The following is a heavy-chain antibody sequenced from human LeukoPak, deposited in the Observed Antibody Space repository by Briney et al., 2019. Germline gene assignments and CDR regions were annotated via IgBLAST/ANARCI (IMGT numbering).Heavy chain of an antibody. J-gene: IGHJ4*02. CDR3: ATRELRLIDY. D-gene: IGHD1-1*01. V-gene: IGHV4-59*12. Sequence: SETLSLTCTVSGGSISSYYWSWIRQPPGKGLEWIGYIYYSGSTNYNPSLKSRVTISVDTSKNQFSLKLSSVTAADTAVYYCATRELRLIDYWGQGTLVTVSS. CDR2: IYYSGST. CDR1: GGSISSYY.